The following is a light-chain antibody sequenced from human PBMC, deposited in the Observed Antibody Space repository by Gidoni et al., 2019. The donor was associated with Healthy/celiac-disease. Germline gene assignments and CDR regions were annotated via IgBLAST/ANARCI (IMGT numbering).Light chain of an antibody. V-gene: IGKV1-39*01. CDR2: AAS. CDR3: QQSYSTLLT. J-gene: IGKJ5*01. CDR1: QSISSY. Sequence: DSQMTQSPSSLSASVGDRVTITCRASQSISSYLKWYQQKPGKAPKLLIYAASSLQSGVPSRFSGSVSGTDFTLTISSLQPADFAPYSCQQSYSTLLTFGQXTRLEIK.